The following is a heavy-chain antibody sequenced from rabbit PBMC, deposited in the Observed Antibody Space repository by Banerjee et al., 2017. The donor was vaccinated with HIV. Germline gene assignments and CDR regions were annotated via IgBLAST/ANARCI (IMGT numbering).Heavy chain of an antibody. CDR1: GFSFSSSDY. V-gene: IGHV1S45*01. CDR2: IYAGSSGST. D-gene: IGHD7-1*01. CDR3: ARGGYSSGAWDL. J-gene: IGHJ4*01. Sequence: QEQLEESGGDLVKPEGSLTLTCTASGFSFSSSDYMCWVRQAPGKGLEWIACIYAGSSGSTYYASWTKGRFTISKTSSTTVTLQMTSLTAADTATYFCARGGYSSGAWDLWGQGTLVTVS.